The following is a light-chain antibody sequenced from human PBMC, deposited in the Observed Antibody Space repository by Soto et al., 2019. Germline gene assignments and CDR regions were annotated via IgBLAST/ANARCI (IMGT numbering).Light chain of an antibody. CDR3: QSYDSSNLNWV. CDR2: EDN. CDR1: SGSIASNY. Sequence: KFMLTQPHSVSESPGKTVTISCTRSSGSIASNYVQWYQQRPGSSPTTVIYEDNQRPSGVPDRFSGSIDSSSNSASLTISGLKTEDEADYYCQSYDSSNLNWVFGGGTKLTVL. J-gene: IGLJ3*02. V-gene: IGLV6-57*01.